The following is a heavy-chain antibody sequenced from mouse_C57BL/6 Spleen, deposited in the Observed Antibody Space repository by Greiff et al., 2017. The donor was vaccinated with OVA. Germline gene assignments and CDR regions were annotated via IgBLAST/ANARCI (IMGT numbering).Heavy chain of an antibody. V-gene: IGHV1-69*01. Sequence: QVQLQQPGAELVMPGASVKLSCKASGYTFTSYWMHWVKQRPGQGLEWIGEIDPSDSYTNYNQKFKGKSTLTVDKSSSTAYLQLSSLTSEDSAVYYCARFDYGSSHYAMDYWGQGTSVIVSS. CDR1: GYTFTSYW. D-gene: IGHD1-1*01. CDR2: IDPSDSYT. J-gene: IGHJ4*01. CDR3: ARFDYGSSHYAMDY.